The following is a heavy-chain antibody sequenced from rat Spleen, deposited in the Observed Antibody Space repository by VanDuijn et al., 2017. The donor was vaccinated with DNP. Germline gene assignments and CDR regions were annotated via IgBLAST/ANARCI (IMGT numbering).Heavy chain of an antibody. CDR1: GFTISAYY. CDR2: IGSPAYAP. Sequence: EVQLVESGGGLVQPGRSLKLSCAASGFTISAYYMAWVRQAPAKGLEWVAYIGSPAYAPYYADSVKGRFTISRDNAKSTLHLQMNSLRSEDMATYYCVRWNSGHFDYWGQGVMVTVSS. CDR3: VRWNSGHFDY. D-gene: IGHD4-3*01. J-gene: IGHJ2*01. V-gene: IGHV5-22*01.